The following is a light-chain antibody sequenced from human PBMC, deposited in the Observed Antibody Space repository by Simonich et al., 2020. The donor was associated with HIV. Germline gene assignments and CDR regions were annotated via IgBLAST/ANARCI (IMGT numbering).Light chain of an antibody. CDR3: QTWGAGAGANWV. J-gene: IGLJ3*02. CDR1: SGHSSYA. V-gene: IGLV4-69*01. Sequence: QLVLTQSPSASASLGASVKLTCTLSSGHSSYAIAWHQQRPEKGPRYLMKLNSDGSHSKGDGIPDRFSGSSSGAERYLTISSLQSEDEADYYCQTWGAGAGANWVFGGGTKLTVL. CDR2: LNSDGSH.